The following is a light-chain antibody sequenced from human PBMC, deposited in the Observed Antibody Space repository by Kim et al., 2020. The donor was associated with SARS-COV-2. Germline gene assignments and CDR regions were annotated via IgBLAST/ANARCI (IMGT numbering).Light chain of an antibody. V-gene: IGLV1-44*01. CDR2: GDD. J-gene: IGLJ3*02. Sequence: QSVLTQQPSVSGNPGQRVTISCSGSSSSIGDNPVSWYQQLPGMAPKLIIYGDDQRPSGVPDRFSGSKAGTSASLAISGLQSGDDGDYFCATWDDSLYGRVFGGGTQLTVL. CDR1: SSSIGDNP. CDR3: ATWDDSLYGRV.